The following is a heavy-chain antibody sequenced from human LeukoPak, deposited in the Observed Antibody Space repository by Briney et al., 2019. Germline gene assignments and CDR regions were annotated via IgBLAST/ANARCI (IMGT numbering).Heavy chain of an antibody. J-gene: IGHJ5*01. V-gene: IGHV4-59*08. CDR2: IYYSGST. D-gene: IGHD6-13*01. CDR1: GGSISSYY. CDR3: ARQQLANWFDS. Sequence: PSETLSLTCTVSGGSISSYYWSWIRQPPGKGLEWIGYIYYSGSTNYNPSLKSRVTISVDTSKNQFSLKLSSVTAADTAVYYCARQQLANWFDSWGQGTLVTVSS.